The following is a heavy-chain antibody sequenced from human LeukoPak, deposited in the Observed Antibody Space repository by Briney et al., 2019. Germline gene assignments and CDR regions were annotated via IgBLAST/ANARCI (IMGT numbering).Heavy chain of an antibody. D-gene: IGHD6-13*01. J-gene: IGHJ5*02. Sequence: GASVKVSCKASGYTFTGYYMHWVRQAPGQGLEWMGWINPNSGGTNFAQKFQGRVTMTRDTSISTAYMELSRLRSDDTAVYYCARGKGRQQPRQNWFDPWGQGTLVTVSS. CDR1: GYTFTGYY. V-gene: IGHV1-2*02. CDR3: ARGKGRQQPRQNWFDP. CDR2: INPNSGGT.